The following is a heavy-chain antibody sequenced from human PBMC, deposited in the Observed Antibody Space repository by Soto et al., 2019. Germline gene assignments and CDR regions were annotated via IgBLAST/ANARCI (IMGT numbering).Heavy chain of an antibody. J-gene: IGHJ6*02. CDR1: GYTFTSYG. V-gene: IGHV1-18*04. CDR3: ARASDIVATIGWYYYYGMDV. CDR2: ISAYNGNT. Sequence: QVQLVQSGAEVKKPGASVKVSCKASGYTFTSYGISWVRQAPGQGLEWMGGISAYNGNTNYAQKLQGRVTMTTDTSTSTAYMELRSLRSDDTAVYYCARASDIVATIGWYYYYGMDVWGQGTTVTVSS. D-gene: IGHD5-12*01.